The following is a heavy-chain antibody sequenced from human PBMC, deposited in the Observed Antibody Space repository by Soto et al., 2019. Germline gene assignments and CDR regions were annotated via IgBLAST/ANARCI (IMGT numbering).Heavy chain of an antibody. D-gene: IGHD2-2*01. CDR2: IIPIFGTA. J-gene: IGHJ4*02. CDR3: ARGRNIVVVPADYYFDY. V-gene: IGHV1-69*06. Sequence: SVKVSCKASGGTFSSYAISWVRQAPGQGLEWMGGIIPIFGTANYAQKFQGRVTITADKSTSTAYMELSSLRSEDTAVYYCARGRNIVVVPADYYFDYWGQGTLVTVS. CDR1: GGTFSSYA.